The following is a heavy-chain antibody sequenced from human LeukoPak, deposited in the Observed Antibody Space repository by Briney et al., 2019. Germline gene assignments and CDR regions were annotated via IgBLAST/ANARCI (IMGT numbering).Heavy chain of an antibody. D-gene: IGHD3-10*01. CDR1: GYTFTSYY. V-gene: IGHV1-46*01. J-gene: IGHJ1*01. Sequence: GASVKVSCKASGYTFTSYYMHWVRQAPGQGLEWMGIINPSGGSTSYAQKFQGRVTMTRDTSISTAYMELSRLRSDDTAVYYCARDPMVRREKYFQHWGQGTLVTVSS. CDR2: INPSGGST. CDR3: ARDPMVRREKYFQH.